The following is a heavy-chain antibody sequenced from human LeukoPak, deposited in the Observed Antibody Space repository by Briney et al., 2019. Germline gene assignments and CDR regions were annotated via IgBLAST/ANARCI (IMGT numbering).Heavy chain of an antibody. CDR3: ANSRQQLGRWFDS. J-gene: IGHJ5*01. V-gene: IGHV3-23*01. Sequence: QPGRSLRLPCAASGFTLSSYAMHWVRQAPGKGLEWVSGISGSGGSTYYADSVKGRFTISRDNSKNTLYLQMNSLRAEDTAVYYCANSRQQLGRWFDSWGQGTLVTVSS. CDR1: GFTLSSYA. CDR2: ISGSGGST. D-gene: IGHD6-13*01.